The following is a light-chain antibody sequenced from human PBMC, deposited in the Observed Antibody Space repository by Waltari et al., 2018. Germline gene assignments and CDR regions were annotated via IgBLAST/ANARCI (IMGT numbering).Light chain of an antibody. V-gene: IGLV2-14*01. CDR3: SSQSSNNVVL. CDR2: DVS. CDR1: SNDAGGCSS. J-gene: IGLJ2*01. Sequence: QSALTQPASVSGSPGQSVTIFCTGTSNDAGGCSSVSWYQEHPGQAPRVIICDVSDRPSGVSDRFSGSKSGNTASLTISGLQAEDEADYYCSSQSSNNVVLFGGGTKLTVL.